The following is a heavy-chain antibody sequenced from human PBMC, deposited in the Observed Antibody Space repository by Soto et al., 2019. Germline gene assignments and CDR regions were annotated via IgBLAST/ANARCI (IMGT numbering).Heavy chain of an antibody. CDR2: ISSIGSTI. J-gene: IGHJ2*01. D-gene: IGHD4-4*01. CDR3: ARDPTVSYRDYWYFDL. CDR1: GFTFSDYY. Sequence: QVQLVESGGGLVKPGGSLRLSCAASGFTFSDYYMSWIRQAPGKGLEWVSYISSIGSTIYYADSVKGRFTISRDNAKNSLYLQMNSMRAEDTALYYCARDPTVSYRDYWYFDLWGRGTLVTVSS. V-gene: IGHV3-11*01.